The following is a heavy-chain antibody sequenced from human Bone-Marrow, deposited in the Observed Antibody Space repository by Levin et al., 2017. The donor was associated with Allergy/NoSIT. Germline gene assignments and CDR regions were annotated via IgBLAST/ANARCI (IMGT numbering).Heavy chain of an antibody. CDR2: VSYDGTTE. Sequence: PGESLKISCVGSGFTFENHGIHWVRQAPGKGLEGGSVVSYDGTTEYYADSVKGRLTASRDNSKNTVYLHIQRLPADDTAVYYCARTGGNHRHEFDSWGQGILVTVSS. J-gene: IGHJ4*02. CDR1: GFTFENHG. V-gene: IGHV3-30*03. D-gene: IGHD1-1*01. CDR3: ARTGGNHRHEFDS.